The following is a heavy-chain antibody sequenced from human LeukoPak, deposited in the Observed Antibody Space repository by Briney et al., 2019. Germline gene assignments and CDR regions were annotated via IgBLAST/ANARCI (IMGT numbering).Heavy chain of an antibody. J-gene: IGHJ4*02. CDR1: GDSITSVGYY. Sequence: SETLSLTCTVSGDSITSVGYYWNWIRQPAVKELEWIGRIYPSGSTNYNPSLRIRVTMSVDTSKNKFSLKLSSVTAAATAVYYCAREDYYGTNFDYWGQGTLVTVSS. CDR3: AREDYYGTNFDY. D-gene: IGHD3-10*01. V-gene: IGHV4-61*02. CDR2: IYPSGST.